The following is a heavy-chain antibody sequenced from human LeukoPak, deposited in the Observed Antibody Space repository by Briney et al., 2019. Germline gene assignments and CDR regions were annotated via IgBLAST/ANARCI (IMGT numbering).Heavy chain of an antibody. D-gene: IGHD3-10*01. Sequence: GGSLRLSCAASGFTFSSYGMSWVRQAPGKGLEWVSAISGSGGSTYYADSVKGRFTISRDNSKNTLYLQMNSLRAEDTAVYYCAKDSGVHYYGSGSYYYFDYWGQGTLVTVSS. CDR1: GFTFSSYG. CDR2: ISGSGGST. J-gene: IGHJ4*02. V-gene: IGHV3-23*01. CDR3: AKDSGVHYYGSGSYYYFDY.